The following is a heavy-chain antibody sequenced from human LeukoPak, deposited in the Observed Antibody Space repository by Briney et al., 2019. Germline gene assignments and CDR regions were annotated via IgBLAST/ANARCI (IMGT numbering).Heavy chain of an antibody. CDR1: GYTFTGYF. CDR3: ARAKHSSSWWGTGYNWFDP. V-gene: IGHV1-8*02. J-gene: IGHJ5*02. D-gene: IGHD6-13*01. CDR2: MNPNSGNT. Sequence: ASVKVSCKTSGYTFTGYFMHWVRQAPGQGLEWMGWMNPNSGNTGYAQKFQGRVTMTRNTSISTAYMELSGLRSEDTAVYYCARAKHSSSWWGTGYNWFDPWGQGTLVTVSS.